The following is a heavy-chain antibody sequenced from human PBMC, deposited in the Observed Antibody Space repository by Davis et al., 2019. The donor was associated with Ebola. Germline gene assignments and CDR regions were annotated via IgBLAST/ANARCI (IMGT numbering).Heavy chain of an antibody. CDR1: GYTFTNYD. CDR2: MNPYSGNA. V-gene: IGHV1-8*01. Sequence: ASVKVSCKASGYTFTNYDINWVRQATGQGLEWMGWMNPYSGNAGYAQKFQGRVSMTRTTSISTAYMELSSLRSEDTAVYYCARSIWYNWNEPFDIWGQGTMVTVSS. D-gene: IGHD1-1*01. J-gene: IGHJ3*02. CDR3: ARSIWYNWNEPFDI.